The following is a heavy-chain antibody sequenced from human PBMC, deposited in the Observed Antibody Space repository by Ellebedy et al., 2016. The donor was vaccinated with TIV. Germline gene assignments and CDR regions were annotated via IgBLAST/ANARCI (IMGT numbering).Heavy chain of an antibody. CDR2: ISGSAFST. V-gene: IGHV3-23*01. J-gene: IGHJ5*02. Sequence: GESLKISCAASGFTFSNYAMSWVRQAPGKGLEWVSSISGSAFSTSYADSVKGRVTISRDNAKNSLYLQMNSLRAEDTAVYYCARELRTMLRAAYLASWGQGILVTVSS. CDR1: GFTFSNYA. CDR3: ARELRTMLRAAYLAS. D-gene: IGHD3-10*01.